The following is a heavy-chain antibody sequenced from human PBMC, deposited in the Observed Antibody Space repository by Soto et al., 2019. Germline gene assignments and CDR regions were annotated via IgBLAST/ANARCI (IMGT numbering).Heavy chain of an antibody. CDR2: IYWDDDK. V-gene: IGHV2-5*02. D-gene: IGHD3-10*01. J-gene: IGHJ4*02. CDR1: GVSLSTSGVG. Sequence: QITLKESGPTLVKPTQTLTLTCTFSGVSLSTSGVGVGWIRQPPGKALEWLPLIYWDDDKRYSQSLKSRLTIDKDSSKNQVVLTMTNMDPVDTATYYCAQPKETLWFGGLYFDCWGQGTLVTVSS. CDR3: AQPKETLWFGGLYFDC.